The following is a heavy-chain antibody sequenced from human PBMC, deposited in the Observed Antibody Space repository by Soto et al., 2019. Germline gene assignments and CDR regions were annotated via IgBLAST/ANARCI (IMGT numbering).Heavy chain of an antibody. Sequence: ASVKVSCKASGYTFTGYYMHWVRQAPGQGLEWMGWINPNSGGTNYAQKFQGRVTMTRDTSISTAYMELSRLRSGDTAVYYCARVPYDSSGYYPLDYWGQGTLVTVSS. D-gene: IGHD3-22*01. CDR1: GYTFTGYY. V-gene: IGHV1-2*02. CDR2: INPNSGGT. J-gene: IGHJ4*02. CDR3: ARVPYDSSGYYPLDY.